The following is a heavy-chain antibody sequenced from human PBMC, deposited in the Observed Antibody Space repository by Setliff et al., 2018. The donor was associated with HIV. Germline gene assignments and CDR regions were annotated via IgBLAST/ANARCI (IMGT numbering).Heavy chain of an antibody. Sequence: GASVKVSCKPSGFTFTGYYLHWVRQAPGQGLEWMGWINPNNGDTNYEQGFQGRVTMTRDTSITTVYMVLNRLTPGDTAVYYCASPYENNSGPDYWGQGTPVTVSS. CDR2: INPNNGDT. CDR1: GFTFTGYY. D-gene: IGHD7-27*01. CDR3: ASPYENNSGPDY. J-gene: IGHJ4*02. V-gene: IGHV1-2*02.